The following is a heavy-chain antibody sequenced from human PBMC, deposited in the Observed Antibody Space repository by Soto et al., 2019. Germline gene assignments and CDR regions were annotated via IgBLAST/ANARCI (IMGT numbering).Heavy chain of an antibody. V-gene: IGHV1-69*13. Sequence: GASVQVSCKASGGTFSSYAIDWVRQAPGQGLEWMGGIIPIFGTAKYAQKFQGRVTITADESTSTAYMELRSLGSEDTAVYYCASGVHYESNGYYYFYWAQGSLVTVSS. D-gene: IGHD3-22*01. J-gene: IGHJ4*02. CDR1: GGTFSSYA. CDR2: IIPIFGTA. CDR3: ASGVHYESNGYYYFY.